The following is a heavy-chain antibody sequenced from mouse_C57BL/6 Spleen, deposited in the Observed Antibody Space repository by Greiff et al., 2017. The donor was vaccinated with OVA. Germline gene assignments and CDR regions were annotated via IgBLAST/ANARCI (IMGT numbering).Heavy chain of an antibody. Sequence: EVKLVESGGGLVKPGGSLKLSCAASGFTFSDYGMHWVRQAPEKGLEWVAYISSGSSNIYYADTVKGRFTISRDNAKNTLFLQMTSLRSEDTAMYYCAGNYDFDYWGQGTTLTVSS. J-gene: IGHJ2*01. V-gene: IGHV5-17*01. CDR2: ISSGSSNI. CDR1: GFTFSDYG. D-gene: IGHD2-1*01. CDR3: AGNYDFDY.